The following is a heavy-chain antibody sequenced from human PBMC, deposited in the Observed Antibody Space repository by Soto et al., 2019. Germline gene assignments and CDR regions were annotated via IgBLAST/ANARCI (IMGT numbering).Heavy chain of an antibody. Sequence: QVQLVESGGGVVQPGRSLRLSCAASGFTFSSYGMYWVRQAPGKGLEWVAVISYDGSNKYYADSVKGRFTISRGISKKTLYLQMNSLRVEDTAVYYCAKEENYYDTTPWGIDYWGQGTLVSVSS. J-gene: IGHJ4*02. CDR1: GFTFSSYG. CDR2: ISYDGSNK. CDR3: AKEENYYDTTPWGIDY. D-gene: IGHD3-22*01. V-gene: IGHV3-30*18.